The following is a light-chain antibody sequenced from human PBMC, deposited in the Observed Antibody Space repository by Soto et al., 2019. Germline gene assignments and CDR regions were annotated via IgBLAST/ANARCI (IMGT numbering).Light chain of an antibody. CDR2: GTS. V-gene: IGKV3-20*01. Sequence: ELVLAQSPGTLSLSPGERATLPCRASQTVSSSYSAWYQQKPGQAPRLLIYGTSNRATGIPDRFSGSGSGTDFTLTISRLEPEDFAVYYCQQYGRSQTIIFGQGTRLEIK. CDR3: QQYGRSQTII. CDR1: QTVSSSY. J-gene: IGKJ5*01.